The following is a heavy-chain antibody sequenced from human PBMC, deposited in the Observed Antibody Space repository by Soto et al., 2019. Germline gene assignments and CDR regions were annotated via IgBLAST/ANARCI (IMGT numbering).Heavy chain of an antibody. CDR3: ARGGYSYGVNWFDP. D-gene: IGHD5-18*01. CDR2: IYHSGST. CDR1: GGSISSGGYS. V-gene: IGHV4-30-2*01. J-gene: IGHJ5*02. Sequence: SETLSLTCAVSGGSISSGGYSWSWIRQPPGKGLEWIGYIYHSGSTYYNPSLKSRVTISVDRSKNQFSLKLSSVTAADTAVYYCARGGYSYGVNWFDPWGQGTLVTVSS.